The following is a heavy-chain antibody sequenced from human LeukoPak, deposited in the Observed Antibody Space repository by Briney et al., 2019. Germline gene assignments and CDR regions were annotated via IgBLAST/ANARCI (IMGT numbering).Heavy chain of an antibody. J-gene: IGHJ4*02. CDR2: INLDGTGT. Sequence: GGSLRLSCTASGWMRFVRQGPGKGLVWVSGINLDGTGTYYADSVKGRFTISRDNAKNTVSLQMNSLSAEDTAVYYCASVFESWGQGFLVTVSS. CDR1: GW. CDR3: ASVFES. V-gene: IGHV3-74*01.